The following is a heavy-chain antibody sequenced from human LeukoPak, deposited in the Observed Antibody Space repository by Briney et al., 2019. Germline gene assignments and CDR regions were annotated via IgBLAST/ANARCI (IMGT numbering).Heavy chain of an antibody. CDR3: ARNYYDTAGHFGY. CDR1: GYTFSSYY. J-gene: IGHJ4*02. CDR2: LNLSGGAT. V-gene: IGHV1-46*01. D-gene: IGHD3-22*01. Sequence: ASVKVSCKASGYTFSSYYFHWVRQAPGQGLAWLGLLNLSGGATSFAQKFRGRVTMTRDMSTGTVFMELSSLRSDDTAVYFCARNYYDTAGHFGYWARGPWSPSPQ.